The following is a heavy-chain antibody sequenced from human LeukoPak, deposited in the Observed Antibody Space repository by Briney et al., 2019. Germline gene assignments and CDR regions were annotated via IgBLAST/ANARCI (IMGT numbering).Heavy chain of an antibody. D-gene: IGHD3-22*01. J-gene: IGHJ4*02. CDR3: ARTRIANDSSGYYFKFDY. Sequence: GSLLLSCAASGFTFSHYAIHWVRQAPGKGLEWVAVISYDGSKKYYADSVKGRFTISRDNSKNTLYLQMNSLRVEDTAVFYCARTRIANDSSGYYFKFDYWGQGTLVTVSS. V-gene: IGHV3-30*01. CDR2: ISYDGSKK. CDR1: GFTFSHYA.